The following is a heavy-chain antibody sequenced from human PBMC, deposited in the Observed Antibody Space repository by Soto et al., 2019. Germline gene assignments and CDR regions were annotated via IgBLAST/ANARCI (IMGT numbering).Heavy chain of an antibody. V-gene: IGHV1-18*01. D-gene: IGHD2-8*01. Sequence: ASVKVSCKGFGYSFMKYGINGVRQAPGQGLEWVGWISPYSGYTHSAQKFHGRLTLTKDTAESTAYMELRILRSDYTALYYCARYASVLIPAVQPSRFESWGQVTLVTV. CDR3: ARYASVLIPAVQPSRFES. CDR2: ISPYSGYT. CDR1: GYSFMKYG. J-gene: IGHJ4*02.